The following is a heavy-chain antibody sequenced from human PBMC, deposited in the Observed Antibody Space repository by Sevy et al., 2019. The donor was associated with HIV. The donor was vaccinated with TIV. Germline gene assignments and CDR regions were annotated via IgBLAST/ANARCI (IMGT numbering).Heavy chain of an antibody. CDR2: INQDGSQK. V-gene: IGHV3-7*01. CDR1: GFTFSTYW. J-gene: IGHJ4*02. D-gene: IGHD3-9*01. CDR3: AREFDGGPDY. Sequence: GGSLRRSCGASGFTFSTYWMSWVRQAPGKGLEWVANINQDGSQKYYVDSVKGRFTISKDNAKNSLYLQMSSLRAEDTAVYYCAREFDGGPDYWGQGTLVTVSS.